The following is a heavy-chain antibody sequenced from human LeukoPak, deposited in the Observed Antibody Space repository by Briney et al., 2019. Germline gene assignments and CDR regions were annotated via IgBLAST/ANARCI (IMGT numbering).Heavy chain of an antibody. Sequence: TSQTLSLTCTVSGGSISSGSYYWSWIRQPAGKGLEWIGRIYTSGSTNYNPSLKSRVTISVDTSKNQFSLKLSSVTAADTAVYNCARVILDRVSQNDSYYLDVWGKGTTVTVSS. CDR3: ARVILDRVSQNDSYYLDV. J-gene: IGHJ6*03. D-gene: IGHD3/OR15-3a*01. CDR1: GGSISSGSYY. CDR2: IYTSGST. V-gene: IGHV4-61*02.